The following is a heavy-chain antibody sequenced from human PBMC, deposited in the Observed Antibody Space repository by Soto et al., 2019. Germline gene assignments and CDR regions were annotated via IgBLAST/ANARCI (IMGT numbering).Heavy chain of an antibody. V-gene: IGHV3-23*01. CDR3: ARVYSSGWYLAFVDY. CDR1: GFTFSSYA. D-gene: IGHD6-19*01. J-gene: IGHJ4*02. CDR2: ISGSGGST. Sequence: GGSLRLSCAASGFTFSSYAMSWVRQAPGKGLEWVSAISGSGGSTYYADSVKGRFTISRDNSKNTLYLQMNSLRAEDTAVYYCARVYSSGWYLAFVDYWGQGSLVPVSS.